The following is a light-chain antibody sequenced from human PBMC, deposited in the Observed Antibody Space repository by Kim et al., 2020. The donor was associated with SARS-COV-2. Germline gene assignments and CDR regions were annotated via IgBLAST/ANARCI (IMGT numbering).Light chain of an antibody. CDR1: NIGSKS. Sequence: SYELTQPPSVSVAPGKTVRITCGGNNIGSKSVHWYQQKPGQAPVLVIYYDSDRPSGIPERFSGSNSGNTATLTISRVEAGDEADYYCQVWDSSSDHPVVFGGGPQLTVL. V-gene: IGLV3-21*04. CDR3: QVWDSSSDHPVV. J-gene: IGLJ2*01. CDR2: YDS.